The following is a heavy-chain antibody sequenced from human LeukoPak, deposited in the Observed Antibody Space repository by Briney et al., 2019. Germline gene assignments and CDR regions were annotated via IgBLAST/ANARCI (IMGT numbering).Heavy chain of an antibody. CDR1: VYTFTSYG. Sequence: ASVKVSCKASVYTFTSYGISWVRQAPRQGLEWMGWISAYNGNTNYAQKLQGRVTMTTDTSTSTAHMELRSLRSDDTAVYYCARDDFGVVIGLFDYWGQGTLVTVSS. V-gene: IGHV1-18*01. D-gene: IGHD3-3*01. CDR2: ISAYNGNT. CDR3: ARDDFGVVIGLFDY. J-gene: IGHJ4*02.